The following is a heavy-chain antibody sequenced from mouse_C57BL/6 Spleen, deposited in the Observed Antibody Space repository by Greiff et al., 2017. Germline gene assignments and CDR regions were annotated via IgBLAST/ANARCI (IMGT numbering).Heavy chain of an antibody. J-gene: IGHJ1*03. CDR3: ARSDYDYDGWYFDV. V-gene: IGHV1-64*01. CDR1: GYTFTSYW. CDR2: IHPNSGST. D-gene: IGHD2-4*01. Sequence: QVQLQQPGAELVKPGASVQLSCKASGYTFTSYWMHWVKQRPGQGLEWIGMIHPNSGSTNYNEKFKSKATLTVDKSSSTAYMQLSSLTSEDSAVYYCARSDYDYDGWYFDVWGTGTTVAVSS.